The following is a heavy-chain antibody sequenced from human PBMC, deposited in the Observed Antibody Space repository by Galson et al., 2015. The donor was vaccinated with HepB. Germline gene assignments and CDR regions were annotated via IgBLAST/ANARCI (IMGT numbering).Heavy chain of an antibody. D-gene: IGHD5-12*01. Sequence: SLRLSCAASGFTFSSYGMHWVRQAPGKGLEWVAVISYDGSNKYYADSVKGRFTISRDNSKNTLYLQMNSLRAEDTAVYYCAKDRFAATRGPFDYWGQGTLVTVSS. CDR1: GFTFSSYG. CDR2: ISYDGSNK. V-gene: IGHV3-30*18. CDR3: AKDRFAATRGPFDY. J-gene: IGHJ4*02.